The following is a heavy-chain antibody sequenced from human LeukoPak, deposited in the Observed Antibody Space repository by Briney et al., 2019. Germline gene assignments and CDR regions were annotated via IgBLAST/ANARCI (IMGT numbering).Heavy chain of an antibody. V-gene: IGHV4-31*03. CDR3: ARVVGDYFDY. D-gene: IGHD1-26*01. Sequence: SQTLSLTCTVSGGSISSGGYYWSWIRQHPGKGPEWIGYIHHGGSTYYNPSLKSRVSISVDTSMNQFSLNLTSVTAADTAIYFCARVVGDYFDYWGQGTLVTVSS. CDR1: GGSISSGGYY. CDR2: IHHGGST. J-gene: IGHJ4*02.